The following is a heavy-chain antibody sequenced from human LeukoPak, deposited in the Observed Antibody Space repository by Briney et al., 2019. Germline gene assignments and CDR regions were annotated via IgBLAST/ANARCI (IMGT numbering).Heavy chain of an antibody. CDR3: ARQSDDSSGYYRN. CDR1: GGSISSSNW. V-gene: IGHV4-4*02. J-gene: IGHJ4*02. Sequence: SGTLSLTCAVSGGSISSSNWWSWVRQPPGKGLEWIGEIYHSGSTNYNPSLKSRVTISVDKSKNQFSLKLSSVTAADTAVYYCARQSDDSSGYYRNWGQGTLVTVSS. CDR2: IYHSGST. D-gene: IGHD3-22*01.